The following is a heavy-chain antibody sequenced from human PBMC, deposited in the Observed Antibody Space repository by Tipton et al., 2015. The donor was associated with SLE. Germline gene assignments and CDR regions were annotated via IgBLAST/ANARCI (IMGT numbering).Heavy chain of an antibody. J-gene: IGHJ3*02. CDR1: GGSISSGSYH. V-gene: IGHV4-61*01. Sequence: TLSLTCTVSGGSISSGSYHWSWIRQPPGKGLEWIGYIYYSGSTNYNPSLKSRVTISVDTSKNQFSLKLSSVTAADTAVYYCARVRNNGDYVGAFDIWGQGTMVTVSS. CDR3: ARVRNNGDYVGAFDI. D-gene: IGHD4-17*01. CDR2: IYYSGST.